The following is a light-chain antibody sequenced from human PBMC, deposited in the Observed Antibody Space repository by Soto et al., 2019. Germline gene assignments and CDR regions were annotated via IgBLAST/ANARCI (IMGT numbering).Light chain of an antibody. CDR1: QSVSSNY. V-gene: IGKV3-20*01. Sequence: EIVLTQSPCTLSLSPGERATLSCRASQSVSSNYLAWYRRKPGQAPRLLIYGASNRATDIPGRFSGSGSGTDFTLTITRLEPEDFAVYYCQQYRSSPPTFGPGTRVEIK. J-gene: IGKJ1*01. CDR2: GAS. CDR3: QQYRSSPPT.